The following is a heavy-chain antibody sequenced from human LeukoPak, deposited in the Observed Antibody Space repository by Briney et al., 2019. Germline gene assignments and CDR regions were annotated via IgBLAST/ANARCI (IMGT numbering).Heavy chain of an antibody. CDR3: ASGNTLKGVDY. CDR1: GGSISSYY. J-gene: IGHJ4*02. Sequence: SETLSLTCTVSGGSISSYYWSWIRQPPGKGLEWIGYIYTSGSTLYSPSLQSRVTISIDKSKNQFSLRLTSVTAADTAVYYCASGNTLKGVDYWGQGTLVSVSS. CDR2: IYTSGST. V-gene: IGHV4-4*08. D-gene: IGHD2/OR15-2a*01.